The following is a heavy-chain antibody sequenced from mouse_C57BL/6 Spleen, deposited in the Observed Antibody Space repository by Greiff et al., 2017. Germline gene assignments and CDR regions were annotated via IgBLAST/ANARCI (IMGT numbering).Heavy chain of an antibody. J-gene: IGHJ4*01. Sequence: VQLQQPGAELVMPGASVKLSCKASGYTFTSYWMHWVKQRPGQGLEWIGEIDPSDSYTNYNQKFKGKSTLTVDKSSSTAYMQLSSLTSEDSAVYYCARNYGSSFPLYAMDYWGQGTSVTVSS. D-gene: IGHD1-1*01. CDR3: ARNYGSSFPLYAMDY. CDR1: GYTFTSYW. V-gene: IGHV1-69*01. CDR2: IDPSDSYT.